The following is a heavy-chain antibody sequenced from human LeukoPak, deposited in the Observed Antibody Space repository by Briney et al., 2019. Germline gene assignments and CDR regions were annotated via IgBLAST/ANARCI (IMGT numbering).Heavy chain of an antibody. CDR3: VRRRIAAAGYDAFDI. CDR1: GGSTGTHY. D-gene: IGHD6-13*01. J-gene: IGHJ3*02. CDR2: MYYSEST. V-gene: IGHV4-59*08. Sequence: SETLSLTCTVSGGSTGTHYWNWIRQPPGKGLEWIGYMYYSESTNYNPSLKSRVTISVDTSKNQFSLRLTSVTAADTAVYYCVRRRIAAAGYDAFDIWGQGTMVTVSS.